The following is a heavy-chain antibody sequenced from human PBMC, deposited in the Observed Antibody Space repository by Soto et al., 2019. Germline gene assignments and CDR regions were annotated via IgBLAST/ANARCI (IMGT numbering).Heavy chain of an antibody. V-gene: IGHV3-23*01. D-gene: IGHD3-16*02. Sequence: GGSLRLSCAASGFTFSSYAMSWVRQAPGKGLEWVSAISGSGGSTYYADSVKGRFTISRDNSKNTLYLQMNSLRAEDTAVYYCAKVGDYIWGSYPINFDYWGQGTLVTVSS. CDR2: ISGSGGST. J-gene: IGHJ4*02. CDR1: GFTFSSYA. CDR3: AKVGDYIWGSYPINFDY.